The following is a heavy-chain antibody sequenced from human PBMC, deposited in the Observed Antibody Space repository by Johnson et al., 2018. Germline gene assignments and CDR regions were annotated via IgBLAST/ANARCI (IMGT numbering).Heavy chain of an antibody. Sequence: VQLLESGGGLVKPGGSLRLSCVASGFSFSDRYMSWIREAPGNGLEWTSYISPAGSSLYYADSVKGRFTISRDDAKNTVFLQINSLRAEDTAVYYCVRNGGSFDYWGQGTLVTVS. CDR1: GFSFSDRY. CDR2: ISPAGSSL. J-gene: IGHJ4*02. CDR3: VRNGGSFDY. V-gene: IGHV3-11*04. D-gene: IGHD1-26*01.